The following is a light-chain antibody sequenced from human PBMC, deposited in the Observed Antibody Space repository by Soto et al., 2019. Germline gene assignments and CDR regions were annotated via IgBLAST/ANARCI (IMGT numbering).Light chain of an antibody. CDR3: QKCDAVPWT. CDR1: QSLISSY. V-gene: IGKV3-20*01. Sequence: EIVLKQSPGTLSLSPGERATLSCRASQSLISSYLAWYRQKPGQAPRLLIYGASSLQSGVPSRFSGSGSGTYFSLTISRLQPEDAATYYCQKCDAVPWTFGQGTKVDI. J-gene: IGKJ1*01. CDR2: GAS.